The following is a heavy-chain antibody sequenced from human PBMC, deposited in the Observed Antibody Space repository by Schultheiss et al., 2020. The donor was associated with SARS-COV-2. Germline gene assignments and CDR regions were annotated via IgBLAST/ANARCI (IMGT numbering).Heavy chain of an antibody. CDR3: ARDQSGIAARPRYYYGMHV. D-gene: IGHD6-6*01. Sequence: ASVKVSCKASGYTFTSYYMHWVRQAPGQGLEWMGIINPSGGSTSYAQKFQGRVTMTRDTSTSTVYMELSRLRSDDTAVYYCARDQSGIAARPRYYYGMHVWGQGTTVTVSS. V-gene: IGHV1-46*01. J-gene: IGHJ6*02. CDR1: GYTFTSYY. CDR2: INPSGGST.